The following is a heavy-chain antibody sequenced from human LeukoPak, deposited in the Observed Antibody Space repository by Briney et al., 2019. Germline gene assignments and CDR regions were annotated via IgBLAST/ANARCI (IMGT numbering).Heavy chain of an antibody. V-gene: IGHV3-7*01. J-gene: IGHJ4*02. CDR1: GFTFSSYW. CDR2: IKQDGSEK. D-gene: IGHD6-19*01. Sequence: GGSLRLSCAASGFTFSSYWMSWVRQAPGKGLEWVANIKQDGSEKYYVDSVKGRFTISRDNAKNSLYLQMNSLRAEGTAVYYCARDYGSGWSQLYYFDYWGQGTLVTVSS. CDR3: ARDYGSGWSQLYYFDY.